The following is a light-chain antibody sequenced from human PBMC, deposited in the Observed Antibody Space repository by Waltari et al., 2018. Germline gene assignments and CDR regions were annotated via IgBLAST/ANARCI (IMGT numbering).Light chain of an antibody. J-gene: IGKJ1*01. Sequence: EILLTQSPGTLSLSPGERATLSCRASQSVGNNYLAWYQQKPGQAPRLLIYSASSRATGIPDRFSGSGSGTDFTLIISRLEPEDFAVYYCQQYGGIPRTFGQGTKVEIK. CDR2: SAS. V-gene: IGKV3-20*01. CDR3: QQYGGIPRT. CDR1: QSVGNNY.